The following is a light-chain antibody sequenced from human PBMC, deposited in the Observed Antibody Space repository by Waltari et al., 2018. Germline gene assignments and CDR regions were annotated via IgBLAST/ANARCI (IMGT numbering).Light chain of an antibody. CDR3: SSYAGSNIYV. V-gene: IGLV2-8*01. CDR2: EVS. CDR1: SSAVGGYNS. Sequence: QSALTQPPSASGSPGQSVTISSTGTSSAVGGYNSFPWYQQHPGKAPKLMIYEVSKRPSGVPDRFSGSKSGNTASLTVSGLQAEDEADYYCSSYAGSNIYVFGTGTKVTVL. J-gene: IGLJ1*01.